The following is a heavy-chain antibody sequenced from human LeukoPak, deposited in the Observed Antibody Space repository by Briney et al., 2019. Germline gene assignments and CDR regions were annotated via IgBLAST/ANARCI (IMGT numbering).Heavy chain of an antibody. CDR3: ARGALPGIAAAPRPVHFDY. J-gene: IGHJ4*02. CDR2: IKQDGSEK. V-gene: IGHV3-7*01. CDR1: GFTFSSYW. Sequence: PEGSLRLSCAASGFTFSSYWMSWVRQAPGKGLEWVANIKQDGSEKYYVDSVKGRFTISRDNAKNSLYLQMNSLRAEGTAVYYCARGALPGIAAAPRPVHFDYWGQGTLVTVSS. D-gene: IGHD6-13*01.